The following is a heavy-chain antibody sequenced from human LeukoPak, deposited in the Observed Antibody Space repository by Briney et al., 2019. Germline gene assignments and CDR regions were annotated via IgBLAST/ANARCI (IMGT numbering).Heavy chain of an antibody. CDR3: ASYGSGSYRFDP. D-gene: IGHD3-10*01. CDR2: IHHSGST. CDR1: GGSISSGNYY. J-gene: IGHJ5*02. V-gene: IGHV4-31*03. Sequence: SSETLSLTCTVSGGSISSGNYYWSWIRQHPGKGLEWIGYIHHSGSTYYNPSLKSRVIISVDTSKNQFSLKLNSVTAADTAVYYCASYGSGSYRFDPWGQGTLVTVSS.